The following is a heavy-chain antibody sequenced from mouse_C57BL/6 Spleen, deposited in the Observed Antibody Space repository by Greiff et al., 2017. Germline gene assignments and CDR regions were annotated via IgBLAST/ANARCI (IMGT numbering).Heavy chain of an antibody. V-gene: IGHV5-4*01. CDR1: GFTFSSYA. CDR3: ARDDDYGSSYGGFAY. CDR2: ISDGGSYT. Sequence: EVQGVESGGGLVKPGGSLKLSCAASGFTFSSYAMSWVRQTPEKRLEWVATISDGGSYTYYPDNVKGRFTISRDNAKNNLYLQMSHLKSEDTAMYYCARDDDYGSSYGGFAYWGQGTLVTVSA. J-gene: IGHJ3*01. D-gene: IGHD1-1*01.